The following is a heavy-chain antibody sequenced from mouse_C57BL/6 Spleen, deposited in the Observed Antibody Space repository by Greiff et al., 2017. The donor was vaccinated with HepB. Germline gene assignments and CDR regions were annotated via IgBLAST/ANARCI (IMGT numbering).Heavy chain of an antibody. CDR1: GFNINNTY. D-gene: IGHD2-5*01. J-gene: IGHJ4*01. Sequence: VQLQQSVAELVRPGASVKLSCTASGFNINNTYMHWVKQRPEQGLEWIGRIDPANGNTKYAPKFQGKATITADTSSNTAYLQLSSLTSEDTAIYYCAGAYYSKAMDYWGQGTSVTVSS. V-gene: IGHV14-3*01. CDR2: IDPANGNT. CDR3: AGAYYSKAMDY.